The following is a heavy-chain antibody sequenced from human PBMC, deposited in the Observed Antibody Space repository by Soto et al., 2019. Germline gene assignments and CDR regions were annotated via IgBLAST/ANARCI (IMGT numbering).Heavy chain of an antibody. CDR2: IYTSGST. V-gene: IGHV4-4*07. J-gene: IGHJ3*02. D-gene: IGHD3-22*01. Sequence: QVQLQESGPGLVKPSETLSLTCTVSGGSISSYYWSWIRQPPGKGLEWIGRIYTSGSTNYNPSLKSRVTMSVDTSKNQFSLKLSSVTAADTAVYYCAREYYDSSWWGENAFDIWGQGTMVTVSS. CDR1: GGSISSYY. CDR3: AREYYDSSWWGENAFDI.